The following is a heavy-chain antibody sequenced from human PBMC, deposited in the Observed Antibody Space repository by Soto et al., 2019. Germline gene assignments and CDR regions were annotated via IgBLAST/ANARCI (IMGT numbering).Heavy chain of an antibody. CDR1: GFSFKNAW. D-gene: IGHD3-10*01. CDR2: IKNKNDGGTT. CDR3: TGLWFGEIYNY. Sequence: EVELVESGGGLVKPGGSLTLSCAASGFSFKNAWMNWVRQAPGKGLEWVGRIKNKNDGGTTDYAEFVKGRFTISRDASENTLYLHINGLKTEDTGVYFCTGLWFGEIYNYWGQGSLVTVSS. J-gene: IGHJ4*01. V-gene: IGHV3-15*07.